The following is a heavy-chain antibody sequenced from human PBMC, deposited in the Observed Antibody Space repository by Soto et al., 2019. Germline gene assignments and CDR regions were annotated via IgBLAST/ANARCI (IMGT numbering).Heavy chain of an antibody. CDR3: AKGLLDDYGGNSGGAFDY. CDR2: ISGSGGST. J-gene: IGHJ4*02. Sequence: EVQLLESGGGLVQPGGSLRLSCAASGFTFSSYAMSWVRQAPGKGLEWVSAISGSGGSTYYADSVKGRFTISRDNSKNTLYLQMNSLRAEDTALYYCAKGLLDDYGGNSGGAFDYWGQGTLVTVSS. V-gene: IGHV3-23*01. CDR1: GFTFSSYA. D-gene: IGHD4-17*01.